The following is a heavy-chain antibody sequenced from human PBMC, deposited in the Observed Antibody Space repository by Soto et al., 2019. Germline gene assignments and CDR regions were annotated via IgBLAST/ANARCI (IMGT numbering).Heavy chain of an antibody. CDR1: GFTRRDSA. V-gene: IGHV3-73*01. J-gene: IGHJ5*02. CDR2: IRSKADNWAT. D-gene: IGHD2-2*01. CDR3: TTDPLLGDIVVVPAAMRVAHWFDP. Sequence: PVGSQRLPCAASGFTRRDSAVHRVLQAPGKGLEWVARIRSKADNWATAYAASVKGRFTISRDDSKNTLYLQMNSLKTEDTAVYYCTTDPLLGDIVVVPAAMRVAHWFDPWGQGTLVTVSS.